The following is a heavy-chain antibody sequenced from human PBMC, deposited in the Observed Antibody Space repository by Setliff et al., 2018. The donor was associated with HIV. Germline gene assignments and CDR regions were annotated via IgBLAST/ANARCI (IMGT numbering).Heavy chain of an antibody. D-gene: IGHD4-17*01. Sequence: SETLSLTCAVSGSSISSTYYWGWIRQPPGKGLEWIGSIYHSGSTFYNPSLKSRVTISVDTSKNQFSLKLSSVTAVDTAVYYCAKKGNGDYHLDYWGQGTLVTVSS. CDR2: IYHSGST. CDR3: AKKGNGDYHLDY. V-gene: IGHV4-38-2*01. CDR1: GSSISSTYY. J-gene: IGHJ4*02.